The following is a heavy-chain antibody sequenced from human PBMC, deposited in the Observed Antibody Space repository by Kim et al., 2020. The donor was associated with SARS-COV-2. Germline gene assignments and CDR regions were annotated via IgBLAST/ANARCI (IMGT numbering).Heavy chain of an antibody. CDR3: AKGFSWEPTLVDY. J-gene: IGHJ4*02. D-gene: IGHD1-26*01. Sequence: YADAVKGRFTISRDNSKNTLYLQMNSLRAEDTAVYYCAKGFSWEPTLVDYWGQGTLVTVSS. V-gene: IGHV3-23*01.